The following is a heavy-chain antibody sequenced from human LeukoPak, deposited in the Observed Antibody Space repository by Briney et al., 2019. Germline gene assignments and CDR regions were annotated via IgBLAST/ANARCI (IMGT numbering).Heavy chain of an antibody. CDR2: IYYSGST. J-gene: IGHJ3*02. Sequence: SETLSLTCTVSGGSISSYYWSWIRQPPGKGLEWIGYIYYSGSTNYNPSLKSRVTISVDTSKNQFSLKLSSVTAADTAVYYCASRKTAMVFSYAFDIWGQRTMVTVSS. D-gene: IGHD5-18*01. CDR3: ASRKTAMVFSYAFDI. V-gene: IGHV4-59*01. CDR1: GGSISSYY.